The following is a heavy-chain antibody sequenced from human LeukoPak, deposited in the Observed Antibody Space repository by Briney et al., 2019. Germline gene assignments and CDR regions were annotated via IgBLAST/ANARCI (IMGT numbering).Heavy chain of an antibody. CDR3: ARVAGKGDNWFDP. D-gene: IGHD6-19*01. CDR2: IYYGANT. J-gene: IGHJ5*02. Sequence: SETLSLTCTVSGGSISSYYWSWIRQPPGKGLEWIGNIYYGANTYYNPSLRNRVTISADTSKNQFSLKLSSVTAADTAVYYCARVAGKGDNWFDPWGQGTLVTVSS. V-gene: IGHV4-59*04. CDR1: GGSISSYY.